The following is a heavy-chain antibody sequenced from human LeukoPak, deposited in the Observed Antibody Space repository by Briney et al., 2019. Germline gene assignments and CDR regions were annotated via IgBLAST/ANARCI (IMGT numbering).Heavy chain of an antibody. CDR1: GFTFSSHA. Sequence: PGGSLRLSCAASGFTFSSHAMSWVRQAPGKGLEWVSGISGSGGSAYYADSVKGRFTISRDNSKNTLYLQMNSLRAEDTAVYYCARDQDSVFDYWGQGTLVTVSS. CDR3: ARDQDSVFDY. J-gene: IGHJ4*02. D-gene: IGHD5-18*01. V-gene: IGHV3-23*01. CDR2: ISGSGGSA.